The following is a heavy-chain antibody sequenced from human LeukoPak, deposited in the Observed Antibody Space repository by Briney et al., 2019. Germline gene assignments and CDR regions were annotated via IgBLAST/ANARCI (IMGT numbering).Heavy chain of an antibody. CDR3: ALQLGGRSYSSGWYD. CDR1: GFTVSSNY. J-gene: IGHJ4*02. Sequence: PGGSLRLSCAASGFTVSSNYMSSVRQAPGKGLEWVSVIYSGGSTYYADSVKGRFTISRDNSKNTLYLQMNSLRAEDTAVYYGALQLGGRSYSSGWYDWGQGTLVTVSS. D-gene: IGHD6-19*01. V-gene: IGHV3-53*01. CDR2: IYSGGST.